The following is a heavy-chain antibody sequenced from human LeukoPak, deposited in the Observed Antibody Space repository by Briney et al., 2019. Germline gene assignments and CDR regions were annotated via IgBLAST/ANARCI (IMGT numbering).Heavy chain of an antibody. CDR1: GYTFSNYD. CDR3: ARPRSLMTRDAFDI. J-gene: IGHJ3*02. V-gene: IGHV1-18*01. CDR2: ISGYSGNT. D-gene: IGHD3-16*01. Sequence: ASVKVSCKASGYTFSNYDISWVRQAPGQGLEWMGWISGYSGNTNYAQKLQGRVTMTTDTSTSTVYLELRSLRSDDTAVYYCARPRSLMTRDAFDIWGQGTMVTVSS.